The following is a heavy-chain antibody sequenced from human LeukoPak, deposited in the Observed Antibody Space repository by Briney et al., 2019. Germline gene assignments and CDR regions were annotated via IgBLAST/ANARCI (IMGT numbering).Heavy chain of an antibody. CDR2: IFYSGST. V-gene: IGHV4-31*03. CDR3: ARIKWELPVFDY. CDR1: GGSISSGGYY. Sequence: SETLSLTCTVSGGSISSGGYYWSWIRQHPGKGLEWIGYIFYSGSTYYNPSLKSRVTISVDKSKNQFSLKLSSVTAADTAVYYCARIKWELPVFDYWGQGTLVTVSS. J-gene: IGHJ4*02. D-gene: IGHD1-26*01.